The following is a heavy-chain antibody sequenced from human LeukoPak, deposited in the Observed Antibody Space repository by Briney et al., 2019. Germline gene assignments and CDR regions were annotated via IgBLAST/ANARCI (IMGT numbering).Heavy chain of an antibody. J-gene: IGHJ4*02. V-gene: IGHV3-11*01. CDR3: AKGTDSSGYYPERSFDY. CDR1: GLTFSDYY. CDR2: ISSSGSTI. Sequence: GGSLRLSCAASGLTFSDYYMSWIRQAPGKGLEWVSYISSSGSTIYYADSVKGRFTISRDNSKNTLYLQMNSLRAEDTAVYYCAKGTDSSGYYPERSFDYWGQGTLVTVSS. D-gene: IGHD3-22*01.